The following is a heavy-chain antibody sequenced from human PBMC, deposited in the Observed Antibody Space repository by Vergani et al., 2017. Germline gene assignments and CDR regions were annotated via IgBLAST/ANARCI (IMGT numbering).Heavy chain of an antibody. D-gene: IGHD3-3*01. V-gene: IGHV4-31*03. Sequence: QVLLQESGPRLVKPSQTLALTCTVSGDFITSGGLSWSWLRQRPGKGLVWIGYFDYSGSTHYNPSLKSRVTISVHRSKTHFFLTLTSVTAADTAMYSCARGELYFWEVASIWGQGTLVTVSS. CDR3: ARGELYFWEVASI. J-gene: IGHJ1*01. CDR2: FDYSGST. CDR1: GDFITSGGLS.